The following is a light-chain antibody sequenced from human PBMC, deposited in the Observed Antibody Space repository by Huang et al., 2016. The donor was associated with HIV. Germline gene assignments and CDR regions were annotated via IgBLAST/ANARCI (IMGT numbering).Light chain of an antibody. J-gene: IGKJ4*01. CDR1: QNINNS. V-gene: IGKV3-11*01. CDR3: QQRSRRLT. CDR2: DAT. Sequence: EVVLTQSPATLSVFQGDRVTISCRASQNINNSLAWYQQKPGQAPRLLIYDATYRPPGISDKFSGSGSGAAFTLTINSLETEDFAVYYCQQRSRRLTFGGGT.